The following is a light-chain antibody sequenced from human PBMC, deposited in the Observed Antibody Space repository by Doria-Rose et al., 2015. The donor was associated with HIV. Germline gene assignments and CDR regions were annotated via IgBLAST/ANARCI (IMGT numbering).Light chain of an antibody. V-gene: IGLV1-40*01. CDR1: SSNIGAGFD. CDR3: QSYDSRLSVYV. J-gene: IGLJ1*01. CDR2: GNT. Sequence: QSVLTQSPSVSGAPGQRVAISCTGSSSNIGAGFDVNWYQQFPGTAPKLLIHGNTNRPSGVPDRFSGSKSGTSASLAISGLRAEDEADYYCQSYDSRLSVYVFGTGTKFTVL.